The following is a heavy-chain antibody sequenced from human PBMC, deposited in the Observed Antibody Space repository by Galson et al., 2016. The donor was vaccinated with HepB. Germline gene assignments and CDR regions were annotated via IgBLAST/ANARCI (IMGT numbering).Heavy chain of an antibody. J-gene: IGHJ4*02. D-gene: IGHD1-1*01. Sequence: SLRLSCAASGFTFSKFAMAWVRQAPGKGLEWVALISGNGIDTYYADSVKGRFTMSRDNLENTVLLQMNSLRVEDTAIYYCAKGDPFNPRHQLDYFESWGQGNLVTVSS. CDR3: AKGDPFNPRHQLDYFES. V-gene: IGHV3-23*01. CDR2: ISGNGIDT. CDR1: GFTFSKFA.